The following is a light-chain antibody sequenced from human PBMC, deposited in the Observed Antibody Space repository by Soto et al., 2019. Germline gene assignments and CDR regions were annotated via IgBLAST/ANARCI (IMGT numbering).Light chain of an antibody. CDR1: QSVGSN. CDR2: GAS. Sequence: EIVMTQSPATLSVSPGERDTLSCRASQSVGSNLAWYQKKPGQAPRLLIYGASTRATGIPDRFSGSGSGTEFTLTIIRLQSEDFAIYCCQQYNNWPPDRTFGQGTKVEIK. J-gene: IGKJ1*01. V-gene: IGKV3-15*01. CDR3: QQYNNWPPDRT.